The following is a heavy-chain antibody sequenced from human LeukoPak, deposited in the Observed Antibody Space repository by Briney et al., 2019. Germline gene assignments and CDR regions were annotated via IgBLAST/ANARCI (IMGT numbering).Heavy chain of an antibody. D-gene: IGHD2-15*01. J-gene: IGHJ5*02. V-gene: IGHV4-59*01. CDR2: IYYSGSP. CDR3: ARGRDCSGGSCYSRPNWFDP. Sequence: SETLSLTCTVSGGSISSYYWNWIRQPPGKGLEWIGFIYYSGSPNYNPSLKSRVTISVDTSKNQFSLKLNSVTAADTAVYYCARGRDCSGGSCYSRPNWFDPWGQGTLVTVSS. CDR1: GGSISSYY.